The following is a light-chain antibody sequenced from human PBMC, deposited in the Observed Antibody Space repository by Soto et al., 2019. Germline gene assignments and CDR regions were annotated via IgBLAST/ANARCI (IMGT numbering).Light chain of an antibody. CDR1: QNINNW. CDR2: AAS. Sequence: DIQMTQSPSTLSASVGDRVTIACRASQNINNWLAWYQQKPGKAPKLLIYAASSLESGVPSRFNGSRSGTEFTLTISSLQPDDCATYFCQHYESNPWTFGQGTKVDIK. J-gene: IGKJ1*01. V-gene: IGKV1-5*01. CDR3: QHYESNPWT.